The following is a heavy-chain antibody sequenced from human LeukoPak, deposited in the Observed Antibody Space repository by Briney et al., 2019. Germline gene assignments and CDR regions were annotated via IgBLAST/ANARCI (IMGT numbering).Heavy chain of an antibody. CDR2: TRDRANSYTT. Sequence: GGSLRLSCAVSGFIFSDYGFHWVRQAPGKGLEWVGRTRDRANSYTTEYAASVKGRFTISRDDSKSSLYLQMNSLKTEDTAVYYCARGKTYSPFDYWGQGTLVTVSS. D-gene: IGHD4-11*01. J-gene: IGHJ4*02. CDR1: GFIFSDYG. CDR3: ARGKTYSPFDY. V-gene: IGHV3-72*01.